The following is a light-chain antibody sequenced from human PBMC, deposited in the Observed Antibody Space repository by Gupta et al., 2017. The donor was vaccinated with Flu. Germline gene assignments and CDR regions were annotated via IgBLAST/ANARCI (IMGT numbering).Light chain of an antibody. CDR2: DVS. CDR1: SSDVGRSNS. Sequence: QSALTQPAPVSGSPGQSITISCTGTSSDVGRSNSVSWYQQHPGKAPKLIIYDVSSRPSGISSRFSGSKSGNTASLTISGLEAEDETDYYCSSYTSTSTFYAFGTGTKVTVL. CDR3: SSYTSTSTFYA. J-gene: IGLJ1*01. V-gene: IGLV2-14*01.